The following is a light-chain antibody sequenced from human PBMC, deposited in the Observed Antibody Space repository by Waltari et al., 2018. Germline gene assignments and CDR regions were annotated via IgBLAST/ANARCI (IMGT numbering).Light chain of an antibody. CDR3: CSYAGKYTFV. CDR1: IPDIGSDNS. J-gene: IGLJ2*01. CDR2: DVD. Sequence: QSALTQPRSVSGSPGQSVTISCTGTIPDIGSDNSVSWYQHTPDNAPKLIIYDVDRRPSGVPYRFSASKSGITASLTISGLQSADEGDYYCCSYAGKYTFVFGGGTKLTV. V-gene: IGLV2-11*01.